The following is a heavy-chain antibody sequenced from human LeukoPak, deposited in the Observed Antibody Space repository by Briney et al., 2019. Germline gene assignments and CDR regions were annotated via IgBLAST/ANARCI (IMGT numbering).Heavy chain of an antibody. D-gene: IGHD1-26*01. Sequence: SETLSLTCTVSGGSISSYYWSWIRQPPGKGLEWIGYIYTSGSTNYNPSLKSRDTISVDTSKNQFSLKLSSVTAADTAVYYCARGRWELLGYYFDYWGQGTLVTVSS. J-gene: IGHJ4*02. CDR3: ARGRWELLGYYFDY. CDR1: GGSISSYY. V-gene: IGHV4-4*09. CDR2: IYTSGST.